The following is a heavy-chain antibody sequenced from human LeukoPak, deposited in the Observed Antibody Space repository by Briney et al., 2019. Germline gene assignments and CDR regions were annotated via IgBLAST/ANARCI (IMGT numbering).Heavy chain of an antibody. D-gene: IGHD6-19*01. CDR1: GGSISSYY. CDR3: ARSLRQWLDHEFDP. CDR2: IYYSGST. V-gene: IGHV4-59*12. J-gene: IGHJ5*02. Sequence: PSETLSLTCTVSGGSISSYYWSWIRQPPGKGLEWIGYIYYSGSTNYNPSLKSRVTISVDTSKNQFSLKLSSVTAADTAVYYCARSLRQWLDHEFDPWGQGTLVTVSS.